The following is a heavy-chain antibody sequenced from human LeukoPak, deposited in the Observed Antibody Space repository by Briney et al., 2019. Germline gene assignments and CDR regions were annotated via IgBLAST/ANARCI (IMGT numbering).Heavy chain of an antibody. J-gene: IGHJ4*02. D-gene: IGHD5-18*01. Sequence: SETLSLTCTFSGGSISSRSYYWGWIRQPPGKGLEWIGSIYYSGSTYYNPSLKSRVTISVDTSKNQFSLKLSSVTAADTAVYYCARLDPDTAMFSYWGQGTLVTVSS. V-gene: IGHV4-39*01. CDR2: IYYSGST. CDR3: ARLDPDTAMFSY. CDR1: GGSISSRSYY.